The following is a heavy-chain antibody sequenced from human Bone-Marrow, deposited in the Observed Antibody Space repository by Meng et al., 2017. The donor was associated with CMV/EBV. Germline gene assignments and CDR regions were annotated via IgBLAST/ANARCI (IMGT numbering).Heavy chain of an antibody. V-gene: IGHV3-23*01. D-gene: IGHD2-15*01. Sequence: GESLKIPCAASGFTLSTYAMTWVRQVSGKGLEWVSVLYDSGRYTDYADSVKGRFTTFRANSKNTLYLQMNSLRAEDTAIYYCAKMMGYCSGGRCASQPFDSWGQGTLVTVSS. J-gene: IGHJ4*02. CDR2: LYDSGRYT. CDR3: AKMMGYCSGGRCASQPFDS. CDR1: GFTLSTYA.